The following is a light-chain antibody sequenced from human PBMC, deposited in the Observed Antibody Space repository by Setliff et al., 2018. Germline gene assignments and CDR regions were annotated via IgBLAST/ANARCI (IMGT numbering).Light chain of an antibody. CDR3: AVWDDNLNGPV. Sequence: QSALTQSPSASASPGQRVTMSCSGSSSNTGKNYVYWYQQFPGTAPKLLIYNNNPRPSGVPDRFSGSKSGASASLAISGLRSGDEADYYCAVWDDNLNGPVFGGWTKVTVL. CDR1: SSNTGKNY. J-gene: IGLJ2*01. V-gene: IGLV1-47*01. CDR2: NNN.